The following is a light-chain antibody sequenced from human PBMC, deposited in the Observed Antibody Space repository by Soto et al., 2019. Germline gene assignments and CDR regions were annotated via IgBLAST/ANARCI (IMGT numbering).Light chain of an antibody. CDR1: QSVLYSSNNKNY. CDR2: WAS. J-gene: IGKJ2*01. CDR3: QQCYNTPYT. Sequence: DIVMTQSPDSLAVSLGERAPINCKSSQSVLYSSNNKNYLAWYQQKPGQPPKLLIYWASTRESGVPDRLSGSGSGTDFTLTISSLQAEDVAVYYCQQCYNTPYTFGQGTKVDIK. V-gene: IGKV4-1*01.